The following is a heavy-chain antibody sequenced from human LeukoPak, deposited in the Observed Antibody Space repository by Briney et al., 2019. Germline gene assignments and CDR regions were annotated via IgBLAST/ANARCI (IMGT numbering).Heavy chain of an antibody. V-gene: IGHV3-33*01. CDR3: ARVTMVAAASYNWFVP. Sequence: GGSLRLSCAASGFTFSNYGMHWVRQAPGKGLEWVAVIWSDGSNKYYADSVRGRFTISRDNSKNTLYLQMNSLIAEDTAVYYCARVTMVAAASYNWFVPWGQGTLVTVSS. D-gene: IGHD2-15*01. J-gene: IGHJ5*02. CDR2: IWSDGSNK. CDR1: GFTFSNYG.